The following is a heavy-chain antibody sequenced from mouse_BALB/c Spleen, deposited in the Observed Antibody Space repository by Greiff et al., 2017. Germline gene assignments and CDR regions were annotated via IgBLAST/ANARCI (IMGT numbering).Heavy chain of an antibody. V-gene: IGHV3-8*02. CDR3: ARWDYDYVYFDY. CDR1: GDSITSGY. Sequence: EVQLVESGPSLVKPSQTLSLTCSVTGDSITSGYWNWIRKFPGNKLEYMGYISYSGSTYYNPSLKSRISITRDTSKNQYYLQLNSVTTEDTATYYCARWDYDYVYFDYWGQGTTLTVSS. D-gene: IGHD2-4*01. CDR2: ISYSGST. J-gene: IGHJ2*01.